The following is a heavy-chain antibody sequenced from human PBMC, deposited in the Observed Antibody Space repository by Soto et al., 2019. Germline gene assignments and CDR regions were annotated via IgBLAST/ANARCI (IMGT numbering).Heavy chain of an antibody. CDR1: GYSFTSYW. CDR2: IDPSDSYT. J-gene: IGHJ6*02. D-gene: IGHD2-2*01. V-gene: IGHV5-10-1*01. Sequence: GESVKISCKGSGYSFTSYWISWVRQMPGKGLEWMGRIDPSDSYTNYSPSFQGHVTISADKSISTAYLQWSSLKASDTAMYYCATHHLVVPAATDYYYYYYGMDVWGQGTTVTVSS. CDR3: ATHHLVVPAATDYYYYYYGMDV.